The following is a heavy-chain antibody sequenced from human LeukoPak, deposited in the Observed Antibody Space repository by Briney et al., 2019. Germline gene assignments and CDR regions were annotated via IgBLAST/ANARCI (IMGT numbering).Heavy chain of an antibody. CDR2: IYYSGST. V-gene: IGHV4-61*01. J-gene: IGHJ5*02. CDR1: GGSVSSGSYY. Sequence: SETLSLTCTVSGGSVSSGSYYWSWIRQPPGKGLEWIGYIYYSGSTNYNPSLKSRVTISVDTSKNQSSLKLSSVTAADTAVYYCARGRDSGYDQPSSNWFDPWGQGTLVTVSS. CDR3: ARGRDSGYDQPSSNWFDP. D-gene: IGHD5-12*01.